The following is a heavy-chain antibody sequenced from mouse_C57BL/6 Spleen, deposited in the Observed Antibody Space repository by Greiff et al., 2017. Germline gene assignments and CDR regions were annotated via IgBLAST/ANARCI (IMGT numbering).Heavy chain of an antibody. CDR3: ARGRLYYYGSSTLDY. CDR1: GYAFTNYL. J-gene: IGHJ2*01. V-gene: IGHV1-54*01. Sequence: QVQLKESGAELVRPGTSVKVSCKASGYAFTNYLIEWVKQRPGQGLEWIGVINPGSGGTNYNEKFKGKATLTADKSSSTAYMQLSSLTSEDSAVYFCARGRLYYYGSSTLDYWGQGTTRTVSS. D-gene: IGHD1-1*01. CDR2: INPGSGGT.